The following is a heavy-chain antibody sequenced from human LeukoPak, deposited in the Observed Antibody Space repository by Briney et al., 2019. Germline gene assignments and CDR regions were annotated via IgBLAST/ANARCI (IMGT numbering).Heavy chain of an antibody. CDR1: GFTVSSNY. D-gene: IGHD6-6*01. Sequence: PGGSLRLSCAASGFTVSSNYMSWVRQAPGKGLEWVSVIYSGGSTYYADSVKGRFTISRDNSKNTLYLQMNSLRAEDTAVYYCAREREGSSSWDYYYYMDVWGKGTTVTVSS. CDR3: AREREGSSSWDYYYYMDV. J-gene: IGHJ6*03. V-gene: IGHV3-53*01. CDR2: IYSGGST.